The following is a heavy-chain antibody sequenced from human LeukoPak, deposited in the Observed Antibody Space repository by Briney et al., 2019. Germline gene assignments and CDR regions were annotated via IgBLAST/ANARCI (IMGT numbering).Heavy chain of an antibody. J-gene: IGHJ4*02. Sequence: PGGSLRLSCAASGFTFSSYGMHWVRQAPGKGLEWVAFIRYDGSNKYYADSVKGQFTISRDNSKNTLYLQMNSLRAEDTAVYYCAKDGGATTTYYFDYWGQGTLVTVSS. V-gene: IGHV3-30*02. CDR1: GFTFSSYG. D-gene: IGHD1-26*01. CDR2: IRYDGSNK. CDR3: AKDGGATTTYYFDY.